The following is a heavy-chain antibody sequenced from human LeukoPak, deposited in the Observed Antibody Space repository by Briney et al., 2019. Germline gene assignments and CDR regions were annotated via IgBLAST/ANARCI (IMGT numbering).Heavy chain of an antibody. J-gene: IGHJ6*03. D-gene: IGHD3-9*01. V-gene: IGHV3-30*02. CDR2: IRYDGSNK. CDR1: AFTFSSYG. CDR3: AKGVKVPLLRYFSYYMDV. Sequence: PGGSLRLSCAASAFTFSSYGMHWVRQAPGKGLEWVAFIRYDGSNKYYADSVKGRFTISRDNSKNTLYLQMNSLRAEDTAVYYCAKGVKVPLLRYFSYYMDVWGKGTTVTISS.